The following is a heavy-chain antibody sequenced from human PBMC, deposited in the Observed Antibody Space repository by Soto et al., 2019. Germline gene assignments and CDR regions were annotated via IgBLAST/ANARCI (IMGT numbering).Heavy chain of an antibody. D-gene: IGHD3-22*01. CDR3: ARYYYKYYDSSGYYRSPAY. CDR2: ISSSSSYT. CDR1: GFTFSDYY. J-gene: IGHJ4*02. Sequence: GSLRLSCAASGFTFSDYYMSWIRQAPGKGLEWVSYISSSSSYTNYADSVKGRFTISRDNSRNTLYLQMNSLRAEDTAVYYCARYYYKYYDSSGYYRSPAYWGQGTLVTVSS. V-gene: IGHV3-11*06.